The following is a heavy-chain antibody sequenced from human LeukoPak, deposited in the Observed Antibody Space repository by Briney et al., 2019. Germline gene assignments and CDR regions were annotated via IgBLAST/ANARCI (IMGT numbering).Heavy chain of an antibody. Sequence: GGSLRLSCAASGFTFSNYAMNWVRQAPGKGLEWVSVISNSGGSTYYADSVKGRFTISRDKSKNTLFLEMNSLRAEDTAVYYCAKGASMIVINAPLVSWGQGTLVTVSS. CDR2: ISNSGGST. CDR1: GFTFSNYA. CDR3: AKGASMIVINAPLVS. J-gene: IGHJ4*02. V-gene: IGHV3-23*01. D-gene: IGHD3-22*01.